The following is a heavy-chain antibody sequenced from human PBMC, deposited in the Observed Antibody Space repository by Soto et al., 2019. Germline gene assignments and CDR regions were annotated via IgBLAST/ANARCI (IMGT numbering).Heavy chain of an antibody. J-gene: IGHJ3*01. CDR2: ISWNSGSI. V-gene: IGHV3-9*01. D-gene: IGHD4-4*01. Sequence: PGGSLRLSCAASGFTFDDYAMHWVRQAPGMGLEWVSGISWNSGSIGYADSVKGRFTISRDNAKNSLYLQMNSLRAEDAALYYCTRDRTYTITTSTGAFDLWGQGTMVTVSS. CDR1: GFTFDDYA. CDR3: TRDRTYTITTSTGAFDL.